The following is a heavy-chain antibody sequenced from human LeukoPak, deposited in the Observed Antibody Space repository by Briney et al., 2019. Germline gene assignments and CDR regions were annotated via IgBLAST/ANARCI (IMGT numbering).Heavy chain of an antibody. D-gene: IGHD2-8*01. CDR2: IYSGGST. Sequence: GGSPRLSCAASGFTVSSNYMSWVRQAPGKGLEWVSVIYSGGSTYYADSVKGRFTISRDNSKNTLYLQMNSLRAEDTAVYYCHWVNEVDAFDIWGQGTMVTVSS. J-gene: IGHJ3*02. V-gene: IGHV3-53*01. CDR3: HWVNEVDAFDI. CDR1: GFTVSSNY.